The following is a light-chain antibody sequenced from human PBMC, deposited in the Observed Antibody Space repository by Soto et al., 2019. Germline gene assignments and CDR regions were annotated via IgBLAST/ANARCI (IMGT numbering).Light chain of an antibody. V-gene: IGLV2-14*01. CDR2: DVS. CDR3: SSYTSSSTLV. J-gene: IGLJ2*01. CDR1: SSDVGGYSY. Sequence: ALTQPASVSGSPGQSITISCTGTSSDVGGYSYVSWYQQHPGKAPKLMIYDVSNRPSGVSNRFSGSKSGNTASLTISGLQAEDEADYYCSSYTSSSTLVFGGGTKLTVL.